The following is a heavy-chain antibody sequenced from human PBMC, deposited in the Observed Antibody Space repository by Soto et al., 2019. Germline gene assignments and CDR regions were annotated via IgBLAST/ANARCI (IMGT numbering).Heavy chain of an antibody. CDR1: GFTFSSYA. J-gene: IGHJ4*02. Sequence: SGGSLRLSCAASGFTFSSYAMSWVRQAPGKGLEWVSAISGSGGSTYYADSVKGRFTISRDNSKNTLYLQMNSLRAEDTAVYYCATYNYALLTGYVDYWGQGTLVTVSS. V-gene: IGHV3-23*01. CDR2: ISGSGGST. CDR3: ATYNYALLTGYVDY. D-gene: IGHD3-9*01.